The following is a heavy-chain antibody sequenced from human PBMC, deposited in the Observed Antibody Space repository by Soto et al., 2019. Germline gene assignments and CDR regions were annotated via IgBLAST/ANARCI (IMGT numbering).Heavy chain of an antibody. D-gene: IGHD3-9*01. CDR2: IYYSGST. Sequence: KPSETLYLTCTVSGGSISSGGYYWSWIRQHPGKGLEWIGYIYYSGSTYYNPSLKSRVTISVDTSKNQFSLKLSSVTAADTAVYYCASRVDILTGYNYWGQGTLVTVSS. J-gene: IGHJ4*02. CDR3: ASRVDILTGYNY. CDR1: GGSISSGGYY. V-gene: IGHV4-31*03.